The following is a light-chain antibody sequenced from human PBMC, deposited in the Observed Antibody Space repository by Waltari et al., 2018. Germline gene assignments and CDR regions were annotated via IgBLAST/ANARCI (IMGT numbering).Light chain of an antibody. CDR2: EAS. J-gene: IGKJ2*01. CDR3: QQYNGYIYT. Sequence: DIQMTQSPSTLSASVGDRVTIPCRASQNINTYLAWYQQKPGKAPTLLIYEASSLETGVPSRVGCSGSGTDFTLTIRSLQPDDFATYYCQQYNGYIYTFGQGTRLEI. V-gene: IGKV1-5*03. CDR1: QNINTY.